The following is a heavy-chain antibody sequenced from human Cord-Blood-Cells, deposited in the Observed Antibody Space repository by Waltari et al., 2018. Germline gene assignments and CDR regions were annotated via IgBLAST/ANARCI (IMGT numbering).Heavy chain of an antibody. Sequence: QVQLQESGPGLMQPSETLSLTCTVSGYSISGGYYWGWIRQPPGKGLEWMGSIYHSGSTYYNPSLKSRVTISVDTSKKQFSLKLSSVTAADTAVYYCARGGGYSYGYYFDYWGQGTLVTVSS. CDR1: GYSISGGYY. D-gene: IGHD5-18*01. CDR3: ARGGGYSYGYYFDY. J-gene: IGHJ4*02. V-gene: IGHV4-38-2*02. CDR2: IYHSGST.